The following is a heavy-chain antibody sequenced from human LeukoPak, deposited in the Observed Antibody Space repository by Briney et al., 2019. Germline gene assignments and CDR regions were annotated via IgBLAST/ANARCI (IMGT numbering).Heavy chain of an antibody. CDR1: GYTFTNYY. J-gene: IGHJ4*02. CDR3: ATDYTDYSLDY. Sequence: GASVKVSCKASGYTFTNYYMHWVRQAPGQGLEWMGIINPSGGTTNYAQKFQGRVTMTRDTSISTAYMDLSRLRSDDTAVYYCATDYTDYSLDYWGQGTLVTVSS. V-gene: IGHV1-2*02. CDR2: INPSGGTT. D-gene: IGHD4-11*01.